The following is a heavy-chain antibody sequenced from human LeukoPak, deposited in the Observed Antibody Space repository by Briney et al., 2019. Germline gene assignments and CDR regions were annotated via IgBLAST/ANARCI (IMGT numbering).Heavy chain of an antibody. Sequence: GGSLRLSCAASGFTFSSYSMNWVRQAPGKGLEWVANIKQDGSEKYYVDSVKGRFTISRDNAKNSLYLHMNSLRPEDTAFYHCARHRCSSTTCSFDSWGQGSLVTVSS. CDR3: ARHRCSSTTCSFDS. CDR1: GFTFSSYS. J-gene: IGHJ4*02. D-gene: IGHD2-2*01. V-gene: IGHV3-7*03. CDR2: IKQDGSEK.